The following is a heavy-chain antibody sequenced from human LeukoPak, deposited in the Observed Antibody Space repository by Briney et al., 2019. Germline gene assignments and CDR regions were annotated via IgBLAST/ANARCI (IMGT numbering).Heavy chain of an antibody. Sequence: ASVKVSCKSFGYTFTSNYMHWVRQAPGQGPVWMGVISPSSASTTYAQTFQGRVTLTRDMSTSTDYLELSSLRSEDTAVYYCARDNSVRDEAWWFSPWGQGTLVTVSS. V-gene: IGHV1-46*01. D-gene: IGHD5-24*01. CDR1: GYTFTSNY. J-gene: IGHJ5*02. CDR2: ISPSSAST. CDR3: ARDNSVRDEAWWFSP.